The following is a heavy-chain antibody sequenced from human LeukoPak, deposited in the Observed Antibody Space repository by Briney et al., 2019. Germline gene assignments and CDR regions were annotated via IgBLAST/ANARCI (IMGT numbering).Heavy chain of an antibody. CDR3: TTDYYDSSGYYFGGEIFDY. CDR1: GFTFSNAW. D-gene: IGHD3-22*01. Sequence: GGSLRLSCAASGFTFSNAWMSWVRQAPGKGLEWVGRIKSKTDGGTTDYAAPVKGRFTISRDDSKNTLYLQMNSLKTEDTAVYYCTTDYYDSSGYYFGGEIFDYWGQGTLVTVSS. J-gene: IGHJ4*02. V-gene: IGHV3-15*01. CDR2: IKSKTDGGTT.